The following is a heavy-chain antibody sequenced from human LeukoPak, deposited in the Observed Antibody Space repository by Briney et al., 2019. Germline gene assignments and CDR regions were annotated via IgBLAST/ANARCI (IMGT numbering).Heavy chain of an antibody. CDR2: INPSGGST. CDR3: ARVGAPYSSGWSIFFDY. CDR1: GYTFTSYY. V-gene: IGHV1-46*01. J-gene: IGHJ4*02. D-gene: IGHD6-19*01. Sequence: ASVKVSCKASGYTFTSYYMHWVRQAPGQGLEWMGIINPSGGSTSYAQKFQGRVTVTRDTSTSTVYMELSSLRSEDTAVYYCARVGAPYSSGWSIFFDYWGQGTLVTVSS.